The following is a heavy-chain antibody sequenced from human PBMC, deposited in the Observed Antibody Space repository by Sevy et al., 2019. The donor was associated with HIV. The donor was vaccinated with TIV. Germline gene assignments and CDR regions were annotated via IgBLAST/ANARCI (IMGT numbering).Heavy chain of an antibody. Sequence: GGSLRLSCTGSGFTFGDYAMSWVRQAPGKGLEWVAFLNHKAYGGTLDYAGSVKGRFGISRDDSKSIAHLQVNDLKTEDTAIYYCTGWKGAQSIFDYWGQGALVTVSS. V-gene: IGHV3-49*04. CDR1: GFTFGDYA. D-gene: IGHD1-1*01. CDR3: TGWKGAQSIFDY. J-gene: IGHJ4*02. CDR2: LNHKAYGGTL.